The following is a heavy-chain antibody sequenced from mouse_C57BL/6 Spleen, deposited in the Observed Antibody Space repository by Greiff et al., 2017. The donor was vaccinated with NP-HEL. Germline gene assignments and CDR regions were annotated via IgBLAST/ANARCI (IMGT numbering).Heavy chain of an antibody. CDR2: IDPEDGDT. Sequence: EVQLQQSGAELVKPGASVKLSCTASGFTFTDYYMHWVKQRPEQGLEWIGRIDPEDGDTKYAPKFQGKATITADTSSNTAYLQLSSLTSEDTAVYYCASEAPAGPYWYVDVWGTGTTVTVSS. D-gene: IGHD3-1*01. CDR1: GFTFTDYY. J-gene: IGHJ1*03. CDR3: ASEAPAGPYWYVDV. V-gene: IGHV14-2*01.